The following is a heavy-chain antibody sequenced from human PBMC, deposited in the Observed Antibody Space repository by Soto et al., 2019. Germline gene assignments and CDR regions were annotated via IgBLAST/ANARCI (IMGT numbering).Heavy chain of an antibody. D-gene: IGHD6-13*01. J-gene: IGHJ5*02. CDR1: GFTFRSYS. V-gene: IGHV3-48*02. CDR2: ISISSRTI. Sequence: PGGSLRLSCAASGFTFRSYSMNWVRQPPGKGLEWVSYISISSRTIYYADSVKGRFTISRDDAKNSLYLQMNSLRDEDTSVYYCARDNGIAGSFDPWGQGTPVTVSS. CDR3: ARDNGIAGSFDP.